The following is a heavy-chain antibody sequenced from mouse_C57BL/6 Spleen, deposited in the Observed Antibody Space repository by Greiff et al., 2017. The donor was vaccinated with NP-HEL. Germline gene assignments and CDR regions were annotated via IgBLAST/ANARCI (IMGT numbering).Heavy chain of an antibody. CDR2: FYPGSGSI. Sequence: QVQLQQSGAELVKPGASVKLSCKASGYTFTEYTIHWVKQRSGQGLEWIGWFYPGSGSIKYNEKFKDKATLTADKSSSTVDMELSRLTSEDSAVYYCARHEEGYYDYDNWFAYWGQGTLVTVSA. D-gene: IGHD2-4*01. CDR3: ARHEEGYYDYDNWFAY. V-gene: IGHV1-62-2*01. CDR1: GYTFTEYT. J-gene: IGHJ3*01.